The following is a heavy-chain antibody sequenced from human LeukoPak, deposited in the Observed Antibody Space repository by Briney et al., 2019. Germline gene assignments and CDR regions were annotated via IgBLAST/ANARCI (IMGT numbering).Heavy chain of an antibody. Sequence: GGSLRLSCAASGFTFSSYSMNWVRQAPGKGVEWVSYISSSSSTIYYAHSLKGRFTISRDNAKNSLYLQMNSLRAEDTAVYYCARRERHTTTYYYYYMDVWGKGTTVTVSS. V-gene: IGHV3-48*01. CDR3: ARRERHTTTYYYYYMDV. CDR1: GFTFSSYS. CDR2: ISSSSSTI. D-gene: IGHD2/OR15-2a*01. J-gene: IGHJ6*03.